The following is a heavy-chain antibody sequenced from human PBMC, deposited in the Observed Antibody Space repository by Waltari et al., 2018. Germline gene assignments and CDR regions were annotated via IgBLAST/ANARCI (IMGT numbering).Heavy chain of an antibody. V-gene: IGHV1-8*01. CDR3: ARGFGWSKSLDV. Sequence: QVQLVQSGAEVKKPGASVKVSCKTYGYTFTRYGINWARQATGIGLEWMGRMSPNSGNTGDAQKFQGGVTMTRNTSISTAYMELSSLRSEDTALYYCARGFGWSKSLDVWGQGTTVTVSS. CDR1: GYTFTRYG. CDR2: MSPNSGNT. J-gene: IGHJ6*02. D-gene: IGHD2-8*01.